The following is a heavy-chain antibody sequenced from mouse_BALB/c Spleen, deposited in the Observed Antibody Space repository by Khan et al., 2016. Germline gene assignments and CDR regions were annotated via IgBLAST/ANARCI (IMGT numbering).Heavy chain of an antibody. J-gene: IGHJ3*01. D-gene: IGHD2-14*01. CDR2: IYPRDGDT. CDR3: ARGTPFAS. V-gene: IGHV1-80*01. Sequence: QVQLQQSGAELVRPGSSVKISCKASGYAFSGYWMNWVKQRPGQGLEWIGQIYPRDGDTNYNGKFKGKATLTADKSSSTAYMQLSSLTSEDSAVYFCARGTPFASWGQGTLVTVSA. CDR1: GYAFSGYW.